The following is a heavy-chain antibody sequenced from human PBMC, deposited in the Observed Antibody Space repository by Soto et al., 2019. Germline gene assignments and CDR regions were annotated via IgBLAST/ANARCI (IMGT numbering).Heavy chain of an antibody. J-gene: IGHJ4*02. CDR3: ARAADIVVVVAATDY. V-gene: IGHV3-30-3*01. Sequence: HPGGSLRLSCAASGFTFSSYAMHWVRQAPGKGLEWVAVISYDGSNKYYADSVKGRFTISRDNSKNTLYLQMNSLRAEDTAVYYCARAADIVVVVAATDYWGQGTLVTVSS. D-gene: IGHD2-15*01. CDR1: GFTFSSYA. CDR2: ISYDGSNK.